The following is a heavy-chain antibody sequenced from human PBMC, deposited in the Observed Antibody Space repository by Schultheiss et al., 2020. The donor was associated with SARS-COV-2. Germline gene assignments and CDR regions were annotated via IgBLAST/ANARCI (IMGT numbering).Heavy chain of an antibody. CDR1: GFTFSSYG. V-gene: IGHV3-7*01. CDR2: IKQDGSEK. Sequence: GGSLRLSCAASGFTFSSYGMHWVRQAPGKGLEWVANIKQDGSEKYYVDSVKGRFTISRDNAKNSLYLQMNSLRAEDTAVYYCARDKGYYYYGMDVWGQGTTVTVSS. CDR3: ARDKGYYYYGMDV. J-gene: IGHJ6*02.